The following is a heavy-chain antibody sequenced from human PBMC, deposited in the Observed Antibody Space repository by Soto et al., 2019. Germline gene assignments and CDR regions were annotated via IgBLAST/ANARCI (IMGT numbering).Heavy chain of an antibody. Sequence: ASVKVSCRTSVYPFTSNRLSCVRLAPGQGLEWMGWISAYNGNTNYAQKLQGRVTMTTDTSTSTAYMELRSLRSDDTAVYYCANVIGSLSGWFDPWGQGTLVTVS. J-gene: IGHJ5*02. V-gene: IGHV1-18*01. CDR1: VYPFTSNR. D-gene: IGHD3-10*01. CDR3: ANVIGSLSGWFDP. CDR2: ISAYNGNT.